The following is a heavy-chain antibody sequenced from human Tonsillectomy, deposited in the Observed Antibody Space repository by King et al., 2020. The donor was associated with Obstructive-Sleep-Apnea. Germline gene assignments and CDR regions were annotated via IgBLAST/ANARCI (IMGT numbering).Heavy chain of an antibody. Sequence: VQLVESGAEVKKPGASVKVSCKASGYTFTSYYMHWVRQAPGQGLEWMGIINPSGGSPSYAQKFQGRVTVTRDTSTSTVYMELSSLRAEDTAVYYCASGIVGARAPKNYYFDYWDQGTLVTVSS. CDR1: GYTFTSYY. V-gene: IGHV1-46*01. CDR2: INPSGGSP. D-gene: IGHD1-26*01. CDR3: ASGIVGARAPKNYYFDY. J-gene: IGHJ4*02.